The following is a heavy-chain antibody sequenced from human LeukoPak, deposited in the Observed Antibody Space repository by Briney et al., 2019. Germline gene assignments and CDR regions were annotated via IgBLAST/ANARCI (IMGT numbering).Heavy chain of an antibody. V-gene: IGHV5-51*01. J-gene: IGHJ3*02. Sequence: GESLKISCKGSGYSFTSYWIGWVRQMPGKALDWMGIIYPGDSDTRYSPSFQGQVTISADKSISTAYLQWSSLKASDTAMYYCARRGSRELLRGAFDIWGQGTMVTVSS. CDR3: ARRGSRELLRGAFDI. D-gene: IGHD1-26*01. CDR1: GYSFTSYW. CDR2: IYPGDSDT.